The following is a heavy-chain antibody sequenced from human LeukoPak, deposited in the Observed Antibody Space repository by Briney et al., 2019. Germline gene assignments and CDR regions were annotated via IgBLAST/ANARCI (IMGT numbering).Heavy chain of an antibody. J-gene: IGHJ4*02. Sequence: SETLSLTCTGSGGSISSADHYWSWIRQPPGKGLEWIGYIYYSGGTFYNPSLKSRLTISVDTSENQFSLRLTSVTAADTAVYYCAREQKDRSGETPDYWGQGTLVTVSS. CDR3: AREQKDRSGETPDY. V-gene: IGHV4-30-4*01. CDR1: GGSISSADHY. D-gene: IGHD3-10*01. CDR2: IYYSGGT.